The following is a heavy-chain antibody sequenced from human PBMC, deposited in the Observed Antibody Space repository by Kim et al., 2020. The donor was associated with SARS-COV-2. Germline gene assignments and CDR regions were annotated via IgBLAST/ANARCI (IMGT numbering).Heavy chain of an antibody. J-gene: IGHJ6*02. V-gene: IGHV3-30*18. CDR2: ISYDGSSK. CDR3: AKDPGDIYCSSTSCYAPHYYYGMDV. CDR1: GFTFSSYG. Sequence: GGSLRLSCAASGFTFSSYGMHWVRQAPGKGLEWVAVISYDGSSKYYADSVKGRFTISRDNSKNTLYLQMNSLRTDDTAVYYCAKDPGDIYCSSTSCYAPHYYYGMDVWGQGTTVTVSS. D-gene: IGHD2-2*01.